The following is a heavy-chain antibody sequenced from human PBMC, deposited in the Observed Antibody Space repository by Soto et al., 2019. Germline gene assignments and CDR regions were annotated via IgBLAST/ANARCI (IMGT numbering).Heavy chain of an antibody. D-gene: IGHD3-16*02. CDR1: GFSLSTSGVG. Sequence: QITLKESGPTLVKPTQTLTLTCTFSGFSLSTSGVGVGWIRQPPGKALEWLALIYWDDDKRYSPSLKSRLTITNDAAKNQLVLTTTNLDPVDTATYSCARRADDYVWGSYRYWFDYWGQGTLVTVSS. J-gene: IGHJ4*02. CDR3: ARRADDYVWGSYRYWFDY. V-gene: IGHV2-5*02. CDR2: IYWDDDK.